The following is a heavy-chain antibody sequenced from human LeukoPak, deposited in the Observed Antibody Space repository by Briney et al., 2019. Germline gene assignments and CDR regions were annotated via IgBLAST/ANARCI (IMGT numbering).Heavy chain of an antibody. V-gene: IGHV3-7*03. CDR2: IKQDGSEK. J-gene: IGHJ4*02. D-gene: IGHD6-19*01. CDR1: GLTFSSYW. CDR3: ARVRGPYSSGWYYFDY. Sequence: PGGSLRLSCAVSGLTFSSYWMSWVRQAPGKGPEWVANIKQDGSEKYYVDSVKGRFTISRDNAKNSLYLQMNSLRAEDTAVYYCARVRGPYSSGWYYFDYWGQGTLVTVSS.